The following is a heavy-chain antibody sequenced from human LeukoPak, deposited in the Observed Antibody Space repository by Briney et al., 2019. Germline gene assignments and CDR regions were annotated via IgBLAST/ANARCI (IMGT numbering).Heavy chain of an antibody. CDR3: AKDFGTRDYGDGH. J-gene: IGHJ4*02. V-gene: IGHV3-23*01. D-gene: IGHD4-17*01. Sequence: GGSLRLSCAASGFTFRSYAMSWVRQAPGKGLEWVSAISGSGGSTYYADSVKGRFTISRDNSKNTLYPKMNSLRAEDTAVYYCAKDFGTRDYGDGHWGQGTLVTVSS. CDR2: ISGSGGST. CDR1: GFTFRSYA.